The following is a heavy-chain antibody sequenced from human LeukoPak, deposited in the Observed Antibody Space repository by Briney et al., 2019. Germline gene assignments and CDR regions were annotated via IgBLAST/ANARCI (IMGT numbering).Heavy chain of an antibody. CDR1: GFSVNSNY. Sequence: GGSLRLSCAVSGFSVNSNYMTWVRQAPGKGLEWVSFMYSDGNTYYADSAKGRFTISRDNSKNTVYLQMNSLRAEDTAVYYCARVYNYDRSGPFDYWGQGTLVTVSS. V-gene: IGHV3-66*02. J-gene: IGHJ4*02. CDR2: MYSDGNT. CDR3: ARVYNYDRSGPFDY. D-gene: IGHD3-22*01.